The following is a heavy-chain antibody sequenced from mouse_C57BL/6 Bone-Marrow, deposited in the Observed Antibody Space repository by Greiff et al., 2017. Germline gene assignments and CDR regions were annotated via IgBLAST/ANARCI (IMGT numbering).Heavy chain of an antibody. D-gene: IGHD2-3*01. Sequence: VQLQQSGPELVKPGASVKIPCKASGYTFTDYNMDWVKQSHGQGLEWIGDINPNNGGTIYNQKFKGKATLTVDKSSSTAYMELRSLTSEDAAVYYCARRRWLLRDFDYGGQGTTLTVSS. CDR1: GYTFTDYN. J-gene: IGHJ2*01. CDR3: ARRRWLLRDFDY. CDR2: INPNNGGT. V-gene: IGHV1-18*01.